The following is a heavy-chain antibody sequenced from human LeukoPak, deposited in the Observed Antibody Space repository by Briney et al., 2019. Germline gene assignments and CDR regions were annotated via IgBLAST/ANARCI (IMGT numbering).Heavy chain of an antibody. J-gene: IGHJ4*02. CDR2: IIPIFGTA. D-gene: IGHD6-19*01. CDR3: ARLGAVAGYFDY. CDR1: GGTFSSYA. Sequence: GASVKVSCKASGGTFSSYAISWVRQAPGQGLEWMGGIIPIFGTANYAQKFQGGVTITADESTSTAYMELSSLRSEDTAVYYCARLGAVAGYFDYWGQGTLVTVSS. V-gene: IGHV1-69*13.